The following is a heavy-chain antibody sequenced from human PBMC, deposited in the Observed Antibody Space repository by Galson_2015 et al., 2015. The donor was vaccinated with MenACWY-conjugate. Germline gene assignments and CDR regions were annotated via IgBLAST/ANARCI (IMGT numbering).Heavy chain of an antibody. CDR3: AKDWSVPYSTISYYFYMDV. CDR1: GFTFRSYA. Sequence: SLRLSCAASGFTFRSYAIHWVRQAPGKGLEWMAVISYDGSNESYADSVRGRFTISRDNSKNTLYLQMNSLRADDTAVYYCAKDWSVPYSTISYYFYMDVWGKGTTVTVSS. V-gene: IGHV3-30*18. J-gene: IGHJ6*03. D-gene: IGHD6-13*01. CDR2: ISYDGSNE.